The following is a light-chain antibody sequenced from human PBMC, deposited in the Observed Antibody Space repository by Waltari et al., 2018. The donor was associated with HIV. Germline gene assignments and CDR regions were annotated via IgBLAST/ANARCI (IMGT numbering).Light chain of an antibody. CDR2: WAP. CDR1: HRDVYKVSNKTY. CDR3: QQYYSTPYT. V-gene: IGKV4-1*01. J-gene: IGKJ2*01. Sequence: DILMTQPPDSLAVSLGERATINWASSHRDVYKVSNKTYLTWYQQKPGQPSKVLIYWAPTRESGVPVRFSGSGSGTDFTLTISSLQAEDVAVYYCQQYYSTPYTFGQGTKLEIK.